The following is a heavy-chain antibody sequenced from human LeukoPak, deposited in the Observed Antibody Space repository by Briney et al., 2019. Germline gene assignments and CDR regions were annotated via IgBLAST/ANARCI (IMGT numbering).Heavy chain of an antibody. CDR1: GFALGSFS. V-gene: IGHV3-7*01. D-gene: IGHD5-18*01. CDR3: ARAYTYARY. Sequence: GGSLRLSCAASGFALGSFSMGWVRQAPGKRLEWLAYIKEDGIEQFFVNSVRGRFTISRDDPKNSLYLQMNSLGADDTAVYYCARAYTYARYWGQGTLVTVSS. J-gene: IGHJ4*02. CDR2: IKEDGIEQ.